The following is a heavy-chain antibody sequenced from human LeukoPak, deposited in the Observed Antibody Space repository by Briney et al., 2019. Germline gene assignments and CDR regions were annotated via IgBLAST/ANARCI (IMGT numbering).Heavy chain of an antibody. CDR1: GGSIRSGDSY. V-gene: IGHV4-30-4*01. CDR2: MYYSGSV. D-gene: IGHD1-20*01. CDR3: VRDQLVKAGDTWTHYGMDV. Sequence: PSQTLSLTCTVSGGSIRSGDSYWTWIRQPPGKGLEWIGYMYYSGSVHYNPSLQSRAVISEDKAKSQISLTRTSMTDSDTAVYYCVRDQLVKAGDTWTHYGMDVWGGGTTVIVSP. J-gene: IGHJ6*04.